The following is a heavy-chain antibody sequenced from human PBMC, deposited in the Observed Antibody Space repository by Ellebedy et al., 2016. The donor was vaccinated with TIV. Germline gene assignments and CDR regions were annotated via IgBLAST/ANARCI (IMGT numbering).Heavy chain of an antibody. CDR3: AGARNGDHSFDS. CDR2: IFLRDSTT. Sequence: GESLKISXQGSGYRFSTYWIGWVRQMPGEGLEWMGIIFLRDSTTKYSPSFQGQVTISADTSINTAYLQWDSLTTSDTATYYCAGARNGDHSFDSWGQGTLVAVST. CDR1: GYRFSTYW. D-gene: IGHD2-21*02. J-gene: IGHJ4*02. V-gene: IGHV5-51*01.